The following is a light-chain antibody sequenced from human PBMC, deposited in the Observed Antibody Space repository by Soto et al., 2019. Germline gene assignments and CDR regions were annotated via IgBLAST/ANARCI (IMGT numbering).Light chain of an antibody. J-gene: IGLJ1*01. CDR1: GSDVGSYKY. V-gene: IGLV2-14*01. CDR3: SSYTSISSLGV. Sequence: SALTQPASVSGSPGQSITISCTGTGSDVGSYKYVSWYQQHPGKAPKLIIFEVSNRPSGVSDRFSGSKSGNTASLTISGLQAEDEADYYCSSYTSISSLGVFGTGTKVTVL. CDR2: EVS.